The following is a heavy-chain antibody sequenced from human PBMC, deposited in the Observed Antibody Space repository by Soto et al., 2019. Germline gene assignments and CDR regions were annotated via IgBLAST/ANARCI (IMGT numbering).Heavy chain of an antibody. CDR1: GYSFTSYW. Sequence: ESLKISCKGSGYSFTSYWISWVRQMPGKGLEWMGRIDPSDSYTNYSPSFQGHVTISADKSISTAYLQWSSLKASDTAMYYCARRLTYCGGDCLNDYYSSYGMDVWGQGTTVTVSS. CDR3: ARRLTYCGGDCLNDYYSSYGMDV. D-gene: IGHD2-21*02. CDR2: IDPSDSYT. V-gene: IGHV5-10-1*01. J-gene: IGHJ6*02.